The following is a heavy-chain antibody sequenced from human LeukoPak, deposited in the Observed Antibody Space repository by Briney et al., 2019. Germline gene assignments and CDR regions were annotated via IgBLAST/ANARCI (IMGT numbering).Heavy chain of an antibody. V-gene: IGHV4-4*07. Sequence: SENLSLTCTVSGGSISGYYWSWIRQPAGKGLEWIGRIYTSGSTNYNPSLKSRVTISVDKSKNQLSLKLSSVTAADSAVYYCAGRDYWGQGILVTVSS. CDR3: AGRDY. CDR1: GGSISGYY. CDR2: IYTSGST. J-gene: IGHJ4*02.